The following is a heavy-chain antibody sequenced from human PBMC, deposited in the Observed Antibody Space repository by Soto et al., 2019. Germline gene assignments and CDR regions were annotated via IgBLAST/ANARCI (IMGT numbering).Heavy chain of an antibody. CDR3: ARDLRTLYGMDV. Sequence: EVQLVESGGGLIQPGGSLRLSCAASGFTVSSNYMSWVRQAPGKGLEWVSVIYSGGSTYYADSVEGRFTISRDNSKNTLYIQMNSLRADDTAVYYCARDLRTLYGMDVWGQGTTVTVSS. CDR2: IYSGGST. CDR1: GFTVSSNY. V-gene: IGHV3-53*01. J-gene: IGHJ6*02.